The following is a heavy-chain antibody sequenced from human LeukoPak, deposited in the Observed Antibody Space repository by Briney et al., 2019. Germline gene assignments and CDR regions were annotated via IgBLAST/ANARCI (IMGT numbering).Heavy chain of an antibody. J-gene: IGHJ4*02. D-gene: IGHD3-22*01. V-gene: IGHV3-23*01. CDR3: AKEKYYYDSSGSKFIDY. CDR2: ISGSGSSS. CDR1: GFTFSSYA. Sequence: GSLRLSCAASGFTFSSYAMSWVRQAPGKGLEWVSSISGSGSSSYYADSVKGRFTISRDSSKNTLYLQMNSLRAEDTAVYYCAKEKYYYDSSGSKFIDYWGRGTLVTVSS.